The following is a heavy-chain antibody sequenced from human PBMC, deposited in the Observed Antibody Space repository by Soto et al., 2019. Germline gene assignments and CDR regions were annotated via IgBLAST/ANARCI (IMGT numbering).Heavy chain of an antibody. CDR2: INAGSGNT. J-gene: IGHJ1*01. Sequence: QVQLVQSGAEVKKPGASVKVSCKASGYTFTNYAIHWVRQAPRQRLEWMGWINAGSGNTKYSQRFEGRVSITRDTSASTAYMEVSSLTSEDTAVYYCACEQQLATFQHWGQGTLVTVSS. D-gene: IGHD6-13*01. CDR3: ACEQQLATFQH. CDR1: GYTFTNYA. V-gene: IGHV1-3*01.